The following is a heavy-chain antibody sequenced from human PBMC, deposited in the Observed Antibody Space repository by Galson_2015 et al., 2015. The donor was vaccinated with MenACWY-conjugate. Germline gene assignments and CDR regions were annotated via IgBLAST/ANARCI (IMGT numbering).Heavy chain of an antibody. CDR3: ARVGTWIRQYFYYMDV. V-gene: IGHV3-48*03. D-gene: IGHD5-18*01. CDR1: GFTFTGYD. CDR2: ISKSGSPI. J-gene: IGHJ6*03. Sequence: SLRLSCAASGFTFTGYDFNWVRQAPGKGLGWLSYISKSGSPIYYAASVKGRFTISRDNTKKSLFLQMNSLRAGDTGVYYCARVGTWIRQYFYYMDVWGKGTTVTVSS.